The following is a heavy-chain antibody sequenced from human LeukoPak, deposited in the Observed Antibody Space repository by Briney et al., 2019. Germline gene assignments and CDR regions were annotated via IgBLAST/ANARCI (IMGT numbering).Heavy chain of an antibody. V-gene: IGHV1-58*01. D-gene: IGHD2-15*01. J-gene: IGHJ4*02. CDR3: AADREGGRYCSGGSCYGPRDY. CDR1: GFTFTSSA. CDR2: IVVGSGNT. Sequence: TSVKVSCTASGFTFTSSAVQWVRQARGQRLEWIGWIVVGSGNTNYAQKFQERVTITRDMSTSTAYMELSSLRSEDTAVYYCAADREGGRYCSGGSCYGPRDYWGQGTLVTVSS.